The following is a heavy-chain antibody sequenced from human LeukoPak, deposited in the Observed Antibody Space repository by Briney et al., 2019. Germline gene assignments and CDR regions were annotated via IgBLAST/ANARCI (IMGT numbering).Heavy chain of an antibody. CDR1: GGSISSSSYY. V-gene: IGHV4-39*07. CDR3: ARASHDYGDYSHFDY. Sequence: SETLSLTCTVSGGSISSSSYYWGWIRQPPGKGLEWIGNIYHSGSTNYNPSLKSRVTIAVDKSKNQFSLKLSSVTAADTAVYYCARASHDYGDYSHFDYWGQGTLVTVSS. D-gene: IGHD4-17*01. CDR2: IYHSGST. J-gene: IGHJ4*02.